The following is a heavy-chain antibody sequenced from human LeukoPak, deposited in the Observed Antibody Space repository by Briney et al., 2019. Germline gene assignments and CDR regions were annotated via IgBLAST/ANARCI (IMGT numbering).Heavy chain of an antibody. J-gene: IGHJ1*01. Sequence: ASVKVSCKASGYTFTNYAMHWVRQAPGQRLEWMGWINAGNGNTKYSQKFQGRVTITRDTSASTAYMELSSLRSEDTAVYYCARDVTPTARSGYFQHWGQGTLVTVSS. V-gene: IGHV1-3*01. CDR2: INAGNGNT. CDR1: GYTFTNYA. CDR3: ARDVTPTARSGYFQH. D-gene: IGHD5-18*01.